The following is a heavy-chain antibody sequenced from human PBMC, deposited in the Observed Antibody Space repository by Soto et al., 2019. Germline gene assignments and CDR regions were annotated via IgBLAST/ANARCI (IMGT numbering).Heavy chain of an antibody. CDR3: ARGPPLIVVVPAALYYFDY. CDR1: GFTFSGYE. J-gene: IGHJ4*02. CDR2: ISSSGSTI. D-gene: IGHD2-2*01. V-gene: IGHV3-48*03. Sequence: GGSLRLSCAASGFTFSGYEMNWVGQSPGKGLEWVSYISSSGSTIYYADSVKGRFTISRDNAKNSLYLQMNSLRAEDTAVYYCARGPPLIVVVPAALYYFDYWGQGTLVTVSS.